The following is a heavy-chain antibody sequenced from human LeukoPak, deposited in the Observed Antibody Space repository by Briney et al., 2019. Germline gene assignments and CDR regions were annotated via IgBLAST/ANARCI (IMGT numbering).Heavy chain of an antibody. CDR1: GFTFSSYW. CDR3: ARVVYCTRTSCPLDS. V-gene: IGHV3-74*01. CDR2: ISSDRSST. Sequence: PGGSLRLSCAASGFTFSSYWMHWVRQAPGKGLVWVSRISSDRSSTSYADSVKGRFTISRDNAKDTLYLQMNSLRAEDTAVYYCARVVYCTRTSCPLDSWGQGTLVTVSP. J-gene: IGHJ4*02. D-gene: IGHD2-2*01.